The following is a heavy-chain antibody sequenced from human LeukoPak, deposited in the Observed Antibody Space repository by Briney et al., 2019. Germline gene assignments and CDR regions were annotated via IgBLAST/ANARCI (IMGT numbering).Heavy chain of an antibody. D-gene: IGHD3-22*01. Sequence: KPSETLSLTCTVSGGSISSYYWSWIRQPPGKGLEWIGYIYYSGSTNYNPSLKSRVTISVDTSKNQFSLKLNSVTAADTAVYYCARQKYYYDSSGEVNWFDPWGQGTLVTVSS. V-gene: IGHV4-59*08. CDR3: ARQKYYYDSSGEVNWFDP. CDR1: GGSISSYY. CDR2: IYYSGST. J-gene: IGHJ5*02.